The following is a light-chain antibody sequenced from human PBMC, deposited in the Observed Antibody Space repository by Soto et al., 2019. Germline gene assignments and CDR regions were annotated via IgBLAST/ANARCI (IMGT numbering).Light chain of an antibody. V-gene: IGLV2-14*01. Sequence: QSALTQPASVSGSPGQSITISCTGTSSDVGGYNYVSWYQQHPDKAPKLMIYDVSNRPSGVSNRFSGSKSGNTASLTISGLQAEDEADYYCSSYTSSSTDFGGGTKLTVL. J-gene: IGLJ2*01. CDR1: SSDVGGYNY. CDR2: DVS. CDR3: SSYTSSSTD.